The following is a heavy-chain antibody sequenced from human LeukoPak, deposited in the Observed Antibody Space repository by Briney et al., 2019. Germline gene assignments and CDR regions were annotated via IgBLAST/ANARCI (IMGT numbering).Heavy chain of an antibody. D-gene: IGHD3-3*01. V-gene: IGHV1-18*01. CDR2: ISAYNGNT. J-gene: IGHJ3*02. CDR3: ARCKSYDFWGGYYRAFDI. Sequence: ASVKVSCKASGYTFTSYGISWVRQAPGQGLEGMGWISAYNGNTNYAQKFQGRVTITTDESTSTAYMELSSLRSEDTAAYYCARCKSYDFWGGYYRAFDIWGQETMVTVSS. CDR1: GYTFTSYG.